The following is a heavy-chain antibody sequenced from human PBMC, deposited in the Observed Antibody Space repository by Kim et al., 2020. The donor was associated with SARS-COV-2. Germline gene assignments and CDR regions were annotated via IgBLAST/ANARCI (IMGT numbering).Heavy chain of an antibody. V-gene: IGHV4-39*02. D-gene: IGHD6-19*01. CDR3: ARDQVAGTGSFDY. J-gene: IGHJ4*02. Sequence: YIPSLSSRVTLSVDTSKNQFSLTLSSVTAADTAVYYCARDQVAGTGSFDYWGQGTLVTVSS.